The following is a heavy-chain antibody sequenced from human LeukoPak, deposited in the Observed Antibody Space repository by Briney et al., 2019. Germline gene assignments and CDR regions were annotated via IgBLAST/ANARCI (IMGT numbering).Heavy chain of an antibody. CDR1: GFTLSSYA. Sequence: GGSLRLSCAASGFTLSSYAMSWVRQAPGKGLGWVSSISASGGGTYYADSVKGRFTISRDTSKNTLYLQMNSLRAEDTAVYYCAPLAATTDYWGQGTLVTVSS. D-gene: IGHD5-12*01. J-gene: IGHJ4*02. CDR3: APLAATTDY. V-gene: IGHV3-23*01. CDR2: ISASGGGT.